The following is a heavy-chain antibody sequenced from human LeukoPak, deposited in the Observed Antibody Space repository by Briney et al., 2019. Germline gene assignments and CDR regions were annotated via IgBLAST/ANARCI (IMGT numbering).Heavy chain of an antibody. Sequence: PGGSLRLSCAASGFTFSIYAMSWVRQAPGKGLEWVSAISGSGGSTYYADSVKGRFTISRDNSKHTLYLQMNSQRAEDSSVYFCAKHRLASFDSWGPRTLVTVSS. D-gene: IGHD3-3*02. V-gene: IGHV3-23*01. CDR2: ISGSGGST. CDR3: AKHRLASFDS. J-gene: IGHJ4*02. CDR1: GFTFSIYA.